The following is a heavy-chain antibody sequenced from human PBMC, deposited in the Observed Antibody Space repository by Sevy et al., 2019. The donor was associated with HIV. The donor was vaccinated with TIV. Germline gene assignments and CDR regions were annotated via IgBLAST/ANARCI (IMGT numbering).Heavy chain of an antibody. D-gene: IGHD3-9*01. CDR1: GFTFSSYG. Sequence: GGSLRLSCAASGFTFSSYGMHWVRQAPGKGLDWVAFISYDGSKKYYVESVKGRFTVSRDKSKNKLYLQMNSLRIEDTAVYFCAKENYDVLTGSTNYALDMWGQGTMVTVSS. V-gene: IGHV3-30*18. J-gene: IGHJ3*02. CDR3: AKENYDVLTGSTNYALDM. CDR2: ISYDGSKK.